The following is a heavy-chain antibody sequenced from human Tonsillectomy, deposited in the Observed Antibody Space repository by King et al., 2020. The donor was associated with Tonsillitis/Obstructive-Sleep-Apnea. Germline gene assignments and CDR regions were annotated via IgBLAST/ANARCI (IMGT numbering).Heavy chain of an antibody. CDR3: ARSLTGTPYFYYYMDV. CDR1: GFTFSTYD. CDR2: ISNDGNNK. J-gene: IGHJ6*03. V-gene: IGHV3-30*01. D-gene: IGHD1-7*01. Sequence: VQLVESGGGVVQPGRSLRLSCAASGFTFSTYDMHWVRQAPGKGLEWVAVISNDGNNKYYADSVKGRLTISRDNSKNTLYLQMNSLRAEDTAVYYCARSLTGTPYFYYYMDVWGQGTTVTVSS.